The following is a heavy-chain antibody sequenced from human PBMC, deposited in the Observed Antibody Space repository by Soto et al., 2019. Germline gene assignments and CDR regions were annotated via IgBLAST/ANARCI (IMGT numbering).Heavy chain of an antibody. D-gene: IGHD5-12*01. CDR2: ISNDGSDQ. V-gene: IGHV3-30*03. CDR3: AQGCSGAYCFFLVN. J-gene: IGHJ4*02. CDR1: GFTFNNYA. Sequence: VQLVESGGGVVQPGRSLRLSCAASGFTFNNYAMHWVRQAPGKGLEWVAIISNDGSDQTYVHSVKGRFTISRDNSKNTVYLQMNSLRPDDTAVYFCAQGCSGAYCFFLVNWGQGTLVTVSS.